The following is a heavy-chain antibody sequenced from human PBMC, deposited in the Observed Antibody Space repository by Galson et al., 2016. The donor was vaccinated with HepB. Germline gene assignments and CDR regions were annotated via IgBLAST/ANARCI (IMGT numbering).Heavy chain of an antibody. D-gene: IGHD2-2*01. V-gene: IGHV3-73*01. CDR3: TRGFSSSTSCYANDY. CDR1: GFIFNGSA. J-gene: IGHJ4*02. CDR2: IRSTANSYAT. Sequence: SLRLSCAASGFIFNGSAMHWVRQASGKGLEWLGRIRSTANSYATTYAASVKGRFTISRDDSKNTAYLQMNSLKTEDTAMYYCTRGFSSSTSCYANDYWGQGTLVTVSS.